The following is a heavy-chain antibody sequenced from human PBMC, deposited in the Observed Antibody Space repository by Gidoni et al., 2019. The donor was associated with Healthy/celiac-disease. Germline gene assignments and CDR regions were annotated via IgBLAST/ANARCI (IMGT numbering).Heavy chain of an antibody. J-gene: IGHJ4*02. D-gene: IGHD3-10*01. V-gene: IGHV3-21*01. CDR1: RFTFSGYS. CDR3: ARGNYYGSGSYYY. CDR2: ISSSSSYI. Sequence: EVQLVESGGGLVKPGGSLRLSCPPSRFTFSGYSRNWVRQAPGKGLEWSSSISSSSSYINYADSVKGRFTISRDNAKNSLYLQMNSLRAEDTAVYYCARGNYYGSGSYYYWGQGTLVTVSS.